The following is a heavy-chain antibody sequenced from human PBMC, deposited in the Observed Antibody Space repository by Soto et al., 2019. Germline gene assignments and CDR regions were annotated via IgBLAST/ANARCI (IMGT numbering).Heavy chain of an antibody. CDR3: VHHGGVPYYHDF. V-gene: IGHV4-4*02. J-gene: IGHJ4*02. CDR2: IFYSGST. Sequence: PSETLSLTCAVSGGSLSSSSWWSWVRQPPGKTLEWLGEIFYSGSTKYNPSLNSRVTISADQTKNDYSLRLSSVTAEDTAVYYCVHHGGVPYYHDFWGQGMLVTVSS. CDR1: GGSLSSSSW. D-gene: IGHD2-8*01.